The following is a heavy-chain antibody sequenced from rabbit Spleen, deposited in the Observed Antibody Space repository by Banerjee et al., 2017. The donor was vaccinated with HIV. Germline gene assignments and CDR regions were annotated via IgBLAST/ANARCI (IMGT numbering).Heavy chain of an antibody. CDR2: IDPVFGTP. V-gene: IGHV1S43*01. D-gene: IGHD4-2*01. J-gene: IGHJ4*01. CDR1: GFDFSRGYD. CDR3: VRDSWYFKL. Sequence: QQQLVESGGGLVKPGASLTLTCKASGFDFSRGYDMCWVRQAPGKGLEWLGCIDPVFGTPYYGSGVNGRFTISSHNGQNTLYLQLNSLTAADTATYFCVRDSWYFKLWGPGTLVTVS.